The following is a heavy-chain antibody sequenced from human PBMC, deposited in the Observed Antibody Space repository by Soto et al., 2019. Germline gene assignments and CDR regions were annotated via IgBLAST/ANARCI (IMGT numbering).Heavy chain of an antibody. CDR3: SRWVRGVIMYYYYYIDV. J-gene: IGHJ6*03. Sequence: SETLSLTCAVYGGSFSGYYWSWIRQPPGKGLEWIGEINHSGSTNYNPSLKSRVTISVDTSKNQFSLKLSSVTAADTAVYYCSRWVRGVIMYYYYYIDVWGKGTTVTVSS. CDR1: GGSFSGYY. V-gene: IGHV4-34*01. CDR2: INHSGST. D-gene: IGHD3-10*01.